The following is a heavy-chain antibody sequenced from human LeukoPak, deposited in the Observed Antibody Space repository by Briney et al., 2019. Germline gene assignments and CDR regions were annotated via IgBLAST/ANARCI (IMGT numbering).Heavy chain of an antibody. CDR3: AELGITMIGGV. Sequence: HPGGSLRLSCAASGFTFSSYAMTWVRQAPGKGLQWVSAVSGSGAHTYYADSVKGRFTISRDNSRDTLYLQMNSLRAEDTAVYYCAELGITMIGGVWGKGTTVTISS. CDR1: GFTFSSYA. D-gene: IGHD3-10*02. J-gene: IGHJ6*04. CDR2: VSGSGAHT. V-gene: IGHV3-23*01.